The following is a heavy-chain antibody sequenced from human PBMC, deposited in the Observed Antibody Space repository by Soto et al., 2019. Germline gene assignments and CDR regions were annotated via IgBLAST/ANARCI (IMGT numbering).Heavy chain of an antibody. V-gene: IGHV4-4*07. CDR1: GGSISSYY. CDR2: IYTSGST. J-gene: IGHJ6*02. Sequence: PSETLSLTCTVSGGSISSYYWRWIRQPAGKGLEWIGRIYTSGSTNYNPSLKSRVTMSVDTSKNQFSLKLSSVTAADTAVYYCARGRGYYDSSWVYYYGMDVWGQGTTVTVSS. D-gene: IGHD3-22*01. CDR3: ARGRGYYDSSWVYYYGMDV.